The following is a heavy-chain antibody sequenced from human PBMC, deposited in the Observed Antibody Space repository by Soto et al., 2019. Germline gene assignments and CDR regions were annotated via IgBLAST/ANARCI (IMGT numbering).Heavy chain of an antibody. CDR2: ISSSSSTI. Sequence: GGSLRLSCAASGFTCSSYSMNWVRQAPGKGLEWVSYISSSSSTIYYADSVKGRFTISRDNVKNSLYLQMNSLRAEDTAVYYCARHPERIAQIGWFDPWGQGTLVTVSS. V-gene: IGHV3-48*01. CDR1: GFTCSSYS. D-gene: IGHD6-13*01. CDR3: ARHPERIAQIGWFDP. J-gene: IGHJ5*02.